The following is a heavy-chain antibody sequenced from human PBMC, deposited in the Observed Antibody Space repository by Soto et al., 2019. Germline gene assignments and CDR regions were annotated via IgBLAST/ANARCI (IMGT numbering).Heavy chain of an antibody. CDR2: IYPGDSDT. D-gene: IGHD2-2*01. CDR3: ARVAVVPSAPGSYYYPMDV. V-gene: IGHV5-51*01. CDR1: AYTFSTYW. Sequence: GESLKISCKGSAYTFSTYWIGWVRQMPGKGLEWMGIIYPGDSDTRYSPSFRGQVTISVDKSIYTAYLQWSSLRASDTAVYSCARVAVVPSAPGSYYYPMDVWGQGTTVTVSS. J-gene: IGHJ6*02.